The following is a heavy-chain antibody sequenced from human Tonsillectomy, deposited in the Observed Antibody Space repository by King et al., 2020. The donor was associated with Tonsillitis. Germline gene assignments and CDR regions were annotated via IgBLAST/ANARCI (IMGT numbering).Heavy chain of an antibody. D-gene: IGHD6-19*01. CDR2: IRGFGDST. J-gene: IGHJ6*02. V-gene: IGHV3-23*04. CDR3: AKDLTVAGYDSYFYGMDV. CDR1: GFTFRSYA. Sequence: VQLVESGGGLVQPGGSLRLSCAASGFTFRSYAMNWVRQAPGKGLEWVSTIRGFGDSTFYADSVRGRFTISRDNSKNTLHLQMNSLRAEDTAVYYCAKDLTVAGYDSYFYGMDVWGQGTTVTVSS.